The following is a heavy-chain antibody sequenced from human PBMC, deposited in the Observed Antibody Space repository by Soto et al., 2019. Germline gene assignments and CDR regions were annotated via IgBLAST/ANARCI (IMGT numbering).Heavy chain of an antibody. CDR2: AGGSGSA. V-gene: IGHV3-11*01. CDR3: VRDYDTNPYWFFDL. CDR1: GFTFSPYG. Sequence: GGSLRLSCVVSGFTFSPYGVSWVRQAPGKGLEWISQAGGSGSAHYAESVKGRFIISRDNAKNSVYLQMNNLRVEGTAVYYCVRDYDTNPYWFFDLWGQGTQVTVSS. J-gene: IGHJ2*01. D-gene: IGHD2-8*01.